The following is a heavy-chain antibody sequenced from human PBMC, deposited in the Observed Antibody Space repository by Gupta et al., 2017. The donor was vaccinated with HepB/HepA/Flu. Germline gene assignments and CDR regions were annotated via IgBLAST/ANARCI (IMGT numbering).Heavy chain of an antibody. J-gene: IGHJ5*02. V-gene: IGHV3-30*18. CDR3: AKAGGTGIHYPNWFDP. CDR2: ISSDGRIN. Sequence: QVQLVASGGGVVQPGRSLRLSCAASGFTFSSFGMHWVRQAPGQGLEWVAHISSDGRINNYADSVEGRLTISRDNSKNTLDLQMNSLRAEDTAMYYCAKAGGTGIHYPNWFDPWGQGTQVTVSS. D-gene: IGHD2-8*02. CDR1: GFTFSSFG.